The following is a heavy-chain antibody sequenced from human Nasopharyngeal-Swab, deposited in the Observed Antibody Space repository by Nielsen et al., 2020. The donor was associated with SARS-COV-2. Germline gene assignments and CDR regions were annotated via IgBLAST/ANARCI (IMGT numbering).Heavy chain of an antibody. J-gene: IGHJ6*02. CDR3: ARERATYSSSWYTPKSLYYYGMDV. D-gene: IGHD6-13*01. CDR1: GGTFSSYA. V-gene: IGHV1-69*04. CDR2: IIPILGIA. Sequence: SVKVSCKASGGTFSSYAISWVRQAPGQGLEWMGRIIPILGIANYAQKFQGRVTITADKSTSTAYMELSRLRSDDTAVYYCARERATYSSSWYTPKSLYYYGMDVWGQGTTVTVSS.